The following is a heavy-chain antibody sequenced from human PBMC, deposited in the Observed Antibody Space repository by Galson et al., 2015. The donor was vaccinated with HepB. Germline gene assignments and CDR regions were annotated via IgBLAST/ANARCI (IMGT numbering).Heavy chain of an antibody. CDR2: IIPILGTA. CDR1: GGTFSSYA. Sequence: SVKVSCKASGGTFSSYAISWVRQAPGQGLEWMGGIIPILGTANYAQKFQGRVTITADESTSTAYMELSSLRSEDTAVYYCVRDKGVTYDAFDIWGQGTMVTVSS. V-gene: IGHV1-69*13. D-gene: IGHD2-21*02. J-gene: IGHJ3*02. CDR3: VRDKGVTYDAFDI.